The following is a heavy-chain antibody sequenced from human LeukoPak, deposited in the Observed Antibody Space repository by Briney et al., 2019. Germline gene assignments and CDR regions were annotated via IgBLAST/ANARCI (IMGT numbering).Heavy chain of an antibody. J-gene: IGHJ3*02. CDR2: ISDGGGIT. V-gene: IGHV3-23*01. D-gene: IGHD4-11*01. CDR3: ARGGDYDAFGI. Sequence: SLXLSCAASEFTFSTYAMTWVRQAPGKGLEWVSTISDGGGITYYADSVEGRFTISRDNSKSTLYLQMNSLRGEDTALYYCARGGDYDAFGIWGQGTMVTVSS. CDR1: EFTFSTYA.